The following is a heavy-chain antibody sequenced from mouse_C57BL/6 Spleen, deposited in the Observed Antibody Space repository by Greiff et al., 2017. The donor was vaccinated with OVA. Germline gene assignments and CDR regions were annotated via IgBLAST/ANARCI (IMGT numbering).Heavy chain of an antibody. J-gene: IGHJ1*03. D-gene: IGHD1-1*01. V-gene: IGHV1-52*01. CDR1: GYTFTSYW. CDR2: IDPSDSET. CDR3: ARKYYYGSSFHWYFDV. Sequence: VQLQQPGAELVRPGSSVKLSCKASGYTFTSYWMHWVKQRPIQGLEWIGNIDPSDSETHYNQKFKDKATLTVDKSASTAYMQLSSLTSEDSAVYYCARKYYYGSSFHWYFDVWGTGTTVTVSS.